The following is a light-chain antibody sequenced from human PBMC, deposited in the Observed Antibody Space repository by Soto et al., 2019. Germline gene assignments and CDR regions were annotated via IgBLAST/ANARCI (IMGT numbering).Light chain of an antibody. J-gene: IGLJ3*02. Sequence: QSVLTQPASVSGSPGQSFTSSCPGTSRDVGGYNYVSGYQQHPGKAPKLIIYDVSYRPSGVGVSNRFSGSKSGNTASLTISGLQAEDGADYYCTSYTSSNTWVFGGGTKVTV. CDR3: TSYTSSNTWV. CDR1: SRDVGGYNY. V-gene: IGLV2-14*01. CDR2: DVS.